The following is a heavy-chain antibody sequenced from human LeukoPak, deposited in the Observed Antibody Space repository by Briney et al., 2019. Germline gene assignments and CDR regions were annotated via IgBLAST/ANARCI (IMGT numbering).Heavy chain of an antibody. CDR3: AKAVKIDYYDSSGYYAGVAFDI. D-gene: IGHD3-22*01. CDR2: ISCNSGSI. V-gene: IGHV3-9*01. CDR1: GFTFDDYA. Sequence: GGSLRLSCAASGFTFDDYAMHWVRQAPGKGLEWVSGISCNSGSIGYADSVKGRFTISRDNVKNSLYLQMNSLRAEDTALYYCAKAVKIDYYDSSGYYAGVAFDIWGQGTIVTVSS. J-gene: IGHJ3*02.